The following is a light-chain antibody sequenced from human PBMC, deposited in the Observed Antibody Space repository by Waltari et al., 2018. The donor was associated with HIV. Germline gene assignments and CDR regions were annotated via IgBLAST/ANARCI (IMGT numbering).Light chain of an antibody. J-gene: IGKJ2*02. CDR3: QQYGSSPRT. Sequence: IVLTQSPGTLSLSPGERDTLSCSASQSVSSSYLAWYQQKPGQAPRLLIYGASSRATGIPDRFSGSGSGTDFTLTISRLEPEDFAVYYCQQYGSSPRTFGQGTKLEIK. CDR1: QSVSSSY. V-gene: IGKV3-20*01. CDR2: GAS.